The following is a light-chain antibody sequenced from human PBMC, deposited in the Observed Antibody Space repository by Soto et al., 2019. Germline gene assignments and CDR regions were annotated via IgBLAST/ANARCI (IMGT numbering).Light chain of an antibody. V-gene: IGKV2-28*01. CDR2: LGS. Sequence: DIVMTQSPFSLPVTPGEPASISCRSSQSLLHTNGENYLDWYLQKPGQPPQLLIYLGSNRASGVPDRFSGSGSGTDFTLKISSVEAEDVGVYYCMQALQTPRTFGQGTKVEIK. CDR1: QSLLHTNGENY. J-gene: IGKJ1*01. CDR3: MQALQTPRT.